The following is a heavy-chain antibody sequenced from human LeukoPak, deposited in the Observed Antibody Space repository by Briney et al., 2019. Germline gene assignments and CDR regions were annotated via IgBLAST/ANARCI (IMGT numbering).Heavy chain of an antibody. CDR1: GGSISSSNW. V-gene: IGHV4-4*02. D-gene: IGHD2-2*02. CDR2: IYHSGST. CDR3: ARDPQYCSSTSCYNGMDV. Sequence: SGTLSLTCAVSGGSISSSNWWSWVRQPPGKGLEWIGEIYHSGSTNYNPSLKSRVTISVDTSKNQFSLKLSSVTAADTAVYYCARDPQYCSSTSCYNGMDVWGQGTTVTVSS. J-gene: IGHJ6*02.